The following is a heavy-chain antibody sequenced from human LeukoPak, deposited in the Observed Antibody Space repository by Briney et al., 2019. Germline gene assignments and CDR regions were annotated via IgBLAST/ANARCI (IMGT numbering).Heavy chain of an antibody. CDR1: GYTFTSYA. Sequence: ASVKVSCKASGYTFTSYAITWVRQAPGQGLEWMGWISSYNGNTNYAQKLQGRVTMTTDTSTSTAYMELRSLRSDDTAVYYCARVDSSGYYGIDAFDIWGQGTMVTVSS. V-gene: IGHV1-18*01. CDR3: ARVDSSGYYGIDAFDI. CDR2: ISSYNGNT. J-gene: IGHJ3*02. D-gene: IGHD3-22*01.